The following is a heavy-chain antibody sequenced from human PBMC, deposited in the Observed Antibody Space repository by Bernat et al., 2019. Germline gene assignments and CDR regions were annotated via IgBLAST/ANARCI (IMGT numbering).Heavy chain of an antibody. D-gene: IGHD2-15*01. Sequence: QVQLVESGGGVVQPGRSLRLSCAASGFTFSSYAVHWVRQAPGKGLDWVAVISHDGSNKYYADSVKGRFTISRDNSKDTLYMEMNSLRAEDTAVYYCASRYCSGGSCHAFEIWGQGTMVTVSS. CDR2: ISHDGSNK. CDR3: ASRYCSGGSCHAFEI. CDR1: GFTFSSYA. J-gene: IGHJ3*02. V-gene: IGHV3-30-3*01.